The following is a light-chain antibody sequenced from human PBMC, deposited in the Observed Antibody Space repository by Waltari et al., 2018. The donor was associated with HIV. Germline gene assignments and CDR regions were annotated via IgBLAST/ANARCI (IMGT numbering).Light chain of an antibody. Sequence: EIVLTQSPGTLSLSPGEGATLPCRASQSVSSDYLVWYQQKPGQAPRLLIYGASTRATGIPDRFSGSGSGTDFTLTISRLEPEDFAVYYCQQYGYSLYTFGQGTRLEIK. CDR1: QSVSSDY. V-gene: IGKV3-20*01. CDR3: QQYGYSLYT. CDR2: GAS. J-gene: IGKJ2*01.